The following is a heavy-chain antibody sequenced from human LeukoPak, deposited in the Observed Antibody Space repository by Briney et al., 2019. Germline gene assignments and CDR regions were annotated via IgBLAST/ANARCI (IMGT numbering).Heavy chain of an antibody. CDR2: ISYDGNEK. D-gene: IGHD6-13*01. CDR1: GGSISSSS. V-gene: IGHV3-30*03. CDR3: ARGDRGTAAGNNWFNP. J-gene: IGHJ5*02. Sequence: LSLTCTVSGGSISSSSYYWGWIRQPPGKGLEWVAVISYDGNEKYQVDSVKGRFTISRDNSKNTLYLQMNSLRVEDTAVYYCARGDRGTAAGNNWFNPWGQGTLVTVSS.